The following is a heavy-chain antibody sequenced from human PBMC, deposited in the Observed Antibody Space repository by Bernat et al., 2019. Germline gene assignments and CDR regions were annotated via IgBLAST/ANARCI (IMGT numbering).Heavy chain of an antibody. J-gene: IGHJ4*02. Sequence: QVQLVESGGGVVQPGRSLRLSCAASGFTFSSYGMHWVRQAPGKGLEWVAVIWYDGSNKYYADSVKGRFTISRDNSKNTLYLQMNSLRAEDTAVYYCAREDFRPNVNNVFAVGIDYWGQGTLVTVSS. CDR1: GFTFSSYG. CDR2: IWYDGSNK. D-gene: IGHD2-21*01. V-gene: IGHV3-33*01. CDR3: AREDFRPNVNNVFAVGIDY.